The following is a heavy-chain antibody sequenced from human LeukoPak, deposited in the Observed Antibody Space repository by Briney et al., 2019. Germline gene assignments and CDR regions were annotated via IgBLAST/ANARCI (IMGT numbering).Heavy chain of an antibody. J-gene: IGHJ4*02. V-gene: IGHV4-59*01. CDR1: GGSISSYY. CDR3: ARNERITWYEY. Sequence: SETLSLTCTVSGGSISSYYWSWIRQPPGKGLEWIGDTYYSGSTNYNPSLQSRVTISVDTSKNQFSLKLSSVTAADTAVYYCARNERITWYEYWGQGTLVTVSS. CDR2: TYYSGST. D-gene: IGHD6-13*01.